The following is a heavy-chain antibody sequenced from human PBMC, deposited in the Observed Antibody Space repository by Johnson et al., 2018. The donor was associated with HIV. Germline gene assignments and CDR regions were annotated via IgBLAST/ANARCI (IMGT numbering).Heavy chain of an antibody. CDR1: GFTFSNFA. Sequence: VQLVESGGGLVKPGGSLRLSCAASGFTFSNFAMNWVRQAPGKGLEWVSVISGSGVSTYYADSVKGRFTISRDNSKNTLYLQMNSLRAEDTAIYYCAREDQDAFDIWGQGTMVTVSS. J-gene: IGHJ3*02. V-gene: IGHV3-23*04. CDR3: AREDQDAFDI. CDR2: ISGSGVST.